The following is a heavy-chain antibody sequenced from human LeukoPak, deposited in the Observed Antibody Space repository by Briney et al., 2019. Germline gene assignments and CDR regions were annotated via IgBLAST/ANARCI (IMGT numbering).Heavy chain of an antibody. CDR1: GFTFSTYA. CDR3: ARSYYYGSGSSYVSFDY. V-gene: IGHV3-23*01. J-gene: IGHJ4*02. CDR2: ISGSGGGT. Sequence: GGSLRLSCAASGFTFSTYAMSWVRQAPGKGLEWVSAISGSGGGTYYADPVKGRFTISRDNSKNTLYLQMSSLRAADTAVYYCARSYYYGSGSSYVSFDYWGQGTLVTVSS. D-gene: IGHD3-10*01.